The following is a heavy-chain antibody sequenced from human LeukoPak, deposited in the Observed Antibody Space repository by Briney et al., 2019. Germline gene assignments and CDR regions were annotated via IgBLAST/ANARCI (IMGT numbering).Heavy chain of an antibody. J-gene: IGHJ6*03. Sequence: LSLTCAVYGGSFSGYYWSWIRQPPGKGLEWVGFIRSKAYGGTTEYAASVKGRFTISRDDSKSIAYLQMNSLKTEDTAVYYCTRDRYCSGGSCYSPYYYYMDVWGKGTTVTVSS. CDR1: GGSFSGYY. D-gene: IGHD2-15*01. CDR2: IRSKAYGGTT. V-gene: IGHV3-49*03. CDR3: TRDRYCSGGSCYSPYYYYMDV.